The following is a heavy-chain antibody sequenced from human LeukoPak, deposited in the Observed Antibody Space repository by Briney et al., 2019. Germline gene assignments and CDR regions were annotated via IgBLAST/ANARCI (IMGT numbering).Heavy chain of an antibody. V-gene: IGHV4-61*02. CDR3: ASQGPGYGAVGRYFDY. CDR1: GGSISSGSYY. Sequence: SETLSLTCTVSGGSISSGSYYWSWIRQPAGKGLEWIGRIYTGGSTNYNPSLKSRVTISVDTSKNQFSLKLSSVTAADTAVYYCASQGPGYGAVGRYFDYWGQGTLVTVSS. J-gene: IGHJ4*02. CDR2: IYTGGST. D-gene: IGHD4-17*01.